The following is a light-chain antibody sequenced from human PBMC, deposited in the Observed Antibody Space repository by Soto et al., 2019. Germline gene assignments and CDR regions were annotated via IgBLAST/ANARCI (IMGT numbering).Light chain of an antibody. CDR3: CSYAGTYTVV. CDR2: DVN. Sequence: QSVLTQPRSVSGSPGQSVTISCTGTSSDVGNYDYVSWYQQNPGKAPKLVMFDVNKRPSGVPDRFSGSKSGNTASLTISGLQAEDEADYYCCSYAGTYTVVFGGGTKLTVL. V-gene: IGLV2-11*01. CDR1: SSDVGNYDY. J-gene: IGLJ3*02.